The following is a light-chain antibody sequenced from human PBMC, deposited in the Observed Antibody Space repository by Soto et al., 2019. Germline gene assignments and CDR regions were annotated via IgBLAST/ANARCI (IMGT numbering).Light chain of an antibody. V-gene: IGKV1-33*01. CDR3: QQYDNLPFT. J-gene: IGKJ3*01. Sequence: DIQMTQSPSSLSASVRDRVTITCQASQDITNYLNWYQQKPGKAPKLLICDASNLEPGVPSRFSGSGSGTDVTFTISSLQPEDIATYYCQQYDNLPFTFGPGTKVHIK. CDR2: DAS. CDR1: QDITNY.